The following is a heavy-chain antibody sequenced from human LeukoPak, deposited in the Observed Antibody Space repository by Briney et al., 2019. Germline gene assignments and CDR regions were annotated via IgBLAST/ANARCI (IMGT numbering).Heavy chain of an antibody. CDR1: GFTVSNNY. V-gene: IGHV3-53*01. D-gene: IGHD6-13*01. Sequence: PGGSLRLSCAASGFTVSNNYMNWVRQAPGKGLEWVSVIYSGGSTYYADSVQGRFTISRDNSKNTLYLQMNSLRAEDTAVYYCARGQRAAAGFDSWGQGPLVTVSS. J-gene: IGHJ4*02. CDR2: IYSGGST. CDR3: ARGQRAAAGFDS.